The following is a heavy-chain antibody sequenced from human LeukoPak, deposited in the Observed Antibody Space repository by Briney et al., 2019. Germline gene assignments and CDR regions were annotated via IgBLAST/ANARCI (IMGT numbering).Heavy chain of an antibody. Sequence: ASVKVSCKASGGTFSSYAISWVRQAPGQGLEWMGRIIPILGIANYAQKFQGRVTITADESTSTAYMELSSLRSEDTAVYYCARDYDSSGYSDYWGQGTLVTVSS. J-gene: IGHJ4*02. CDR1: GGTFSSYA. CDR3: ARDYDSSGYSDY. V-gene: IGHV1-69*04. CDR2: IIPILGIA. D-gene: IGHD3-22*01.